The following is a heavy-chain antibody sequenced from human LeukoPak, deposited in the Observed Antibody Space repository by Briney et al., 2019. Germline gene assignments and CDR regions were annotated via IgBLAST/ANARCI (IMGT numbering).Heavy chain of an antibody. D-gene: IGHD1-26*01. V-gene: IGHV4-34*01. J-gene: IGHJ5*02. CDR1: GGSFSGYY. CDR2: INHSGST. Sequence: SETLSLTCAVYGGSFSGYYWSWIRQPPGKGLEWIGEINHSGSTNYNPSLKSRVTISVDTSKNQFSLKLSSVTAADTAVYYCARRRVGAPGSWFDPWGQGTLVTVSS. CDR3: ARRRVGAPGSWFDP.